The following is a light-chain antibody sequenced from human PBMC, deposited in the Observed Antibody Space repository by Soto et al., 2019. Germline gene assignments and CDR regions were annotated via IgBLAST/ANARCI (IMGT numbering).Light chain of an antibody. CDR2: DAS. J-gene: IGKJ4*01. Sequence: EIVLTQSPATLSLSPGERATLSCRASQSVSSYLAWYQQKPGQAPRLRIYDASNRATGIPARFSGSGSGTDFTLTIGSLEPEDFAVYYCQQRANWPPLTFGGGTKVEI. CDR1: QSVSSY. V-gene: IGKV3-11*01. CDR3: QQRANWPPLT.